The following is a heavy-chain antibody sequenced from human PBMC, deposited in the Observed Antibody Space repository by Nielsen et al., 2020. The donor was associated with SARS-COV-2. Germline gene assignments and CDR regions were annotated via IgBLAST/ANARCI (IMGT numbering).Heavy chain of an antibody. Sequence: GGSLRLSCAASGFTFDDYAMHWVRQAPGKGLEWVSGISWNSGSIGYADSVKGRFTISRDNAKNSLYLQMNSLRAEDTALYYCAKDIGGVRGFLGYWGQGTLVTVSS. J-gene: IGHJ4*02. CDR2: ISWNSGSI. V-gene: IGHV3-9*01. D-gene: IGHD3-10*01. CDR3: AKDIGGVRGFLGY. CDR1: GFTFDDYA.